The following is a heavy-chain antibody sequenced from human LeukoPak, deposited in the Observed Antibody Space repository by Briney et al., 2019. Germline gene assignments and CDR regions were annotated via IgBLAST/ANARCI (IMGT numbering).Heavy chain of an antibody. D-gene: IGHD6-19*01. CDR2: IYYSGST. CDR1: GGSISSYY. Sequence: SETLSLTCTVSGGSISSYYWSWIRQPPGKGLEWIGYIYYSGSTNYNPSLKSRVTISVDTSKNQFSLKLSSVTAADTAVYYCARGGGNFHRDSSGPLWYWGQGTLVTVSS. J-gene: IGHJ4*02. CDR3: ARGGGNFHRDSSGPLWY. V-gene: IGHV4-59*01.